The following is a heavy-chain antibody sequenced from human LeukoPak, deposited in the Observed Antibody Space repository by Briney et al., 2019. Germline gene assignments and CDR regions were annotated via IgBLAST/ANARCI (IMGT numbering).Heavy chain of an antibody. J-gene: IGHJ4*02. CDR2: IYYSGST. Sequence: SETLSLTCTVSGGSISSYYWSWIRQPPGKGLEWIGYIYYSGSTNYNPSLKSRVTISVDTSKNQFSLKLSSVTAADTAVYYCARGPYYYDSSGSFDYWGQGTLVAVSS. CDR1: GGSISSYY. CDR3: ARGPYYYDSSGSFDY. V-gene: IGHV4-59*01. D-gene: IGHD3-22*01.